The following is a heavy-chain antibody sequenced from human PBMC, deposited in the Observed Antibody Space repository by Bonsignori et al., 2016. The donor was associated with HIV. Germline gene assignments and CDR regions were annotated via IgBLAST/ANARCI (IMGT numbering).Heavy chain of an antibody. V-gene: IGHV3-48*03. J-gene: IGHJ6*03. CDR3: ARDPHYYYYMDV. Sequence: WIRQPPGKGLEWVSYISSSGSTIYYADSVKGRFTISRDNAKNSLYLQMNSLRAEDTAVYYCARDPHYYYYMDVWGKGTTVTVSS. CDR2: ISSSGSTI.